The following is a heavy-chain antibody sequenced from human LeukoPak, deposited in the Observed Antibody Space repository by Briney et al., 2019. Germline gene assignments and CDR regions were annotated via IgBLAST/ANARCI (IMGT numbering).Heavy chain of an antibody. CDR2: IYYSGST. D-gene: IGHD3-16*01. CDR1: GDSINSYY. J-gene: IGHJ4*01. CDR3: ARSTSLINFDY. V-gene: IGHV4-59*01. Sequence: SETLSLTCTVSGDSINSYYWSWVRQPPGKGLEWIAYIYYSGSTSYNPSLTSRVTLSVDASKNQFSLKLSSVTAADTAGYYCARSTSLINFDYWGHGILVTVSS.